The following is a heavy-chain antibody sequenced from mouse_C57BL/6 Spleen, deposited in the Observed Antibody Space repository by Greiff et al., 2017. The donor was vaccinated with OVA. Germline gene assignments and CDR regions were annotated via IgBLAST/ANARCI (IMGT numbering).Heavy chain of an antibody. D-gene: IGHD2-4*01. V-gene: IGHV1-55*01. CDR2: IYPGSGST. CDR1: GYTFTSYW. Sequence: QVQLKQPGAELVKPGASVKMSCKASGYTFTSYWITWVKQRPGQGLEWIGDIYPGSGSTNYNEKFKSKATLTVDTSSSTAYMQLSSLTSEDSAVYYCARGSVYYDYDVGFAYWGQGTLVTVSA. J-gene: IGHJ3*01. CDR3: ARGSVYYDYDVGFAY.